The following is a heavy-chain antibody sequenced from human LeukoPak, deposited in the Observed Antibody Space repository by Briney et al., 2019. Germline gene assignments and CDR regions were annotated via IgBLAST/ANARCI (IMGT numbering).Heavy chain of an antibody. Sequence: GGSLRLSCAASGFTLSTYWMHWVRQAPGKGLVWVSRINSEGSSTTYADAVKGRFTISRDNAKNILYLQMNSLRAEDTALYYCAKGGDANWFDPWGQGTLVTVSS. CDR2: INSEGSST. V-gene: IGHV3-74*01. J-gene: IGHJ5*02. CDR3: AKGGDANWFDP. CDR1: GFTLSTYW.